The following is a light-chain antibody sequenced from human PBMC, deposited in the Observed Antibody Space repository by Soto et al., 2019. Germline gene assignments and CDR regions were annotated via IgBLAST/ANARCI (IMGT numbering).Light chain of an antibody. CDR2: GAS. CDR1: QSVSSNY. CDR3: QQYGSSIT. Sequence: EIVLTQSPGTLSLSPGDRATLSCWASQSVSSNYIAWYQQKPGQAPRLLFYGASSRATGIPDRFSGSGSGTDFTLTISRLEPEDFAVYYCQQYGSSITFGPGTRLEIK. J-gene: IGKJ5*01. V-gene: IGKV3-20*01.